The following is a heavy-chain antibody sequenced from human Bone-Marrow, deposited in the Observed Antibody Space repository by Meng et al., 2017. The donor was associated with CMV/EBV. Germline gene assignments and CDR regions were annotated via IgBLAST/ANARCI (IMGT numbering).Heavy chain of an antibody. Sequence: GESLKISCAASGFAFSSYAMSWVRQAPGKGLEWVSAISGSGGSTYYADSVKGRFTISRDNAKNSLYLQMNRLRAEDTAVYYCASGDALDYWGQGTLVTVSS. CDR2: ISGSGGST. CDR1: GFAFSSYA. V-gene: IGHV3-23*01. D-gene: IGHD2-21*02. CDR3: ASGDALDY. J-gene: IGHJ4*02.